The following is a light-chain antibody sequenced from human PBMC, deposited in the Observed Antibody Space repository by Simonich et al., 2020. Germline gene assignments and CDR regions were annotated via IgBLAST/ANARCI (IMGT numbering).Light chain of an antibody. CDR3: QQYYSTPFT. V-gene: IGKV4-1*01. CDR2: WAS. J-gene: IGKJ3*01. CDR1: QSVLSSSNNKNY. Sequence: DIVMTQSPDSLAVSLGERATIHCKSSQSVLSSSNNKNYLAWYQPKPGQPPKLLIYWASTRESGVPDRFSGSGSGTDFTLTISSLQAEDVAVYYCQQYYSTPFTFGPGTKVDIK.